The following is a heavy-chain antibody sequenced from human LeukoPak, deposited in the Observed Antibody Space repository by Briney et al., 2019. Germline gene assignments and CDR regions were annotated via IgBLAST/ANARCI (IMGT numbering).Heavy chain of an antibody. CDR2: ISLSGSTI. V-gene: IGHV3-11*01. D-gene: IGHD2-2*01. J-gene: IGHJ4*02. CDR3: AREASCSSTTCYFDY. Sequence: GGSLTLSCAASGFNFSDFYMSWIRQAPGKALEWLSSISLSGSTITYAASVKGRVTVSRDNAKNSVVLHILSLRADDTAVYYCAREASCSSTTCYFDYWGQGTLVTVSS. CDR1: GFNFSDFY.